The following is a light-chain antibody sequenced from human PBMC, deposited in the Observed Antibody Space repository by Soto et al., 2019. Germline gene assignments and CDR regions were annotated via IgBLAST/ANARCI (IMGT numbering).Light chain of an antibody. J-gene: IGKJ2*01. CDR3: QQYGSSPYT. CDR2: GAS. Sequence: EIVLTQSPGTLSLSPGERATLSCRASQSVSSSYLAWYQQKPGQAPRLLIYGASSRATGIPDRFSGSWSGTDFTLTISRREPEDFAVYCCQQYGSSPYTFGQGTKLEIK. V-gene: IGKV3-20*01. CDR1: QSVSSSY.